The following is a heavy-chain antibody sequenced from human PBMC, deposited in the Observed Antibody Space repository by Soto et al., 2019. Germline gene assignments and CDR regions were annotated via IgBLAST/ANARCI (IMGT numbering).Heavy chain of an antibody. J-gene: IGHJ4*02. V-gene: IGHV3-11*05. CDR2: ISSSTSHT. D-gene: IGHD3-16*01. CDR1: GFTFSDYY. Sequence: PGGSLRLSCAASGFTFSDYYMTWIRQAPGKGLEWVSYISSSTSHTNYADSVKGRFTISRDNAKNSLFLQMNSLRAEDTAVYYYAKGGGAPADCFDFWARETLVPV. CDR3: AKGGGAPADCFDF.